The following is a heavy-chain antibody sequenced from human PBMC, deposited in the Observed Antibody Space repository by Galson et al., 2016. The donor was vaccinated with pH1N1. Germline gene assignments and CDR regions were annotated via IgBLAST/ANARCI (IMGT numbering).Heavy chain of an antibody. D-gene: IGHD1-26*01. Sequence: SVKVSCKASGGSFSSRSIGWVRQAPGQGLEWMGGITPMFDTANYAQKFQGRVTISADESTSTVYLELSRLTSGDTAVYFCARVGAYTGGYTYWGQGTLVTVSS. J-gene: IGHJ4*02. CDR1: GGSFSSRS. CDR2: ITPMFDTA. V-gene: IGHV1-69*13. CDR3: ARVGAYTGGYTY.